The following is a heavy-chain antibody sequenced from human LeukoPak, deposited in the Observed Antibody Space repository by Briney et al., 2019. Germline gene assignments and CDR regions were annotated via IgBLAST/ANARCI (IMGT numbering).Heavy chain of an antibody. D-gene: IGHD4-17*01. V-gene: IGHV4-59*01. Sequence: SETLSLTCTVSGGSISNYYWSWIRQPPGKGLEWIGFIYYSGSTNYNPSLKSRVTISVDTSKNQFSLKLSSVTAADTAVYYCARDIEGVYGDFSDAFDIWGQGTMVTVSS. J-gene: IGHJ3*02. CDR2: IYYSGST. CDR3: ARDIEGVYGDFSDAFDI. CDR1: GGSISNYY.